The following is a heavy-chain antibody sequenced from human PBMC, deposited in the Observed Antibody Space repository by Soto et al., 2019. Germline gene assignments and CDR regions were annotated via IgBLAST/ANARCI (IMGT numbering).Heavy chain of an antibody. J-gene: IGHJ4*02. Sequence: ASVKVSCKASGYTFTRYNVHRVRQAPEQGLEWVAIISPSGGTTYYVQKFEGRVTLTTDTSTSTVYMELGSLRSDDTAVYYCARVRGGGSEYFFDYWGQGTLVTVSS. CDR2: ISPSGGTT. D-gene: IGHD2-15*01. V-gene: IGHV1-46*01. CDR1: GYTFTRYN. CDR3: ARVRGGGSEYFFDY.